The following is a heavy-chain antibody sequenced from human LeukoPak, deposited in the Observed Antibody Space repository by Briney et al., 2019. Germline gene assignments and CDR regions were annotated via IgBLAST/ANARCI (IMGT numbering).Heavy chain of an antibody. CDR1: DVTFSTFT. D-gene: IGHD1-14*01. J-gene: IGHJ4*02. CDR2: ISSSSRTV. CDR3: AKGSPRGGLDS. V-gene: IGHV3-48*01. Sequence: GGSLRLSCAAPDVTFSTFTMHWVRQAPGKGLEWVSSISSSSRTVNYADSVQGRFIVSRDNANNSMFLQMNDLRREDTAVYYCAKGSPRGGLDSWGQGTLVTVSS.